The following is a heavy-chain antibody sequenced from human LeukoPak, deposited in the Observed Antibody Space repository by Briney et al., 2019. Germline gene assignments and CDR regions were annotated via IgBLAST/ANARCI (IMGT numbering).Heavy chain of an antibody. CDR2: IGGSSSYT. Sequence: GGSLRLSCAASGFTLSDYCMSWIRQAPGKGLEWVSYIGGSSSYTNYADSVKGRFTISRDNTENSLYLQMSSLRAEDTAVYYCARDILGTSGHFDYWGHGILVTVSS. CDR3: ARDILGTSGHFDY. J-gene: IGHJ4*01. CDR1: GFTLSDYC. V-gene: IGHV3-11*06. D-gene: IGHD1-26*01.